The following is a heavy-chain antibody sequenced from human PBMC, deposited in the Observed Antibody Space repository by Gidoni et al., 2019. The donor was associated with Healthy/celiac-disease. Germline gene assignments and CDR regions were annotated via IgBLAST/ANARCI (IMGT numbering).Heavy chain of an antibody. CDR1: GFTFSSYA. CDR2: ISGSGGST. V-gene: IGHV3-23*01. Sequence: EVQLLESGGGLVQPGGSLRLSCAASGFTFSSYAMSWVRQAPGKGLEWVSAISGSGGSTYYADSVKGRFTISRDNAKNTLYLQMNSLRAEDTAVYYCAKLWYYDVWSGYSNWFDPWDQGTLVTVSS. CDR3: AKLWYYDVWSGYSNWFDP. J-gene: IGHJ5*02. D-gene: IGHD3-3*01.